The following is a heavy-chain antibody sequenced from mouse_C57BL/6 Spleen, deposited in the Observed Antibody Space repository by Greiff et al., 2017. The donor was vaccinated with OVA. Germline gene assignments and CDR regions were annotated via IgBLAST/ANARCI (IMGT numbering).Heavy chain of an antibody. CDR1: GFTFSDYY. D-gene: IGHD1-1*01. Sequence: EVKLVESGGGLVQPGGSLKLSCAASGFTFSDYYMYWVRQTPEKRLEWVAYISNGGGSTYYPDTVKGRFTISRDNAKNTLYLQMSRLKSEDTAMYYCARRVYGSSYVYFDYWGQGTTLTVSS. V-gene: IGHV5-12*01. J-gene: IGHJ2*01. CDR2: ISNGGGST. CDR3: ARRVYGSSYVYFDY.